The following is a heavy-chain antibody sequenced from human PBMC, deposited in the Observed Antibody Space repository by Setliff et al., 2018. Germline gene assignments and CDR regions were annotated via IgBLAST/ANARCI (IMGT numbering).Heavy chain of an antibody. CDR3: ARDYGGKVDH. Sequence: GASVKVSCKASGYTFTDYYMHWVQQAPGKGLEWMGRVDPEDGHTKYAEKFQGRITISADMSLDIAHMELGSLTSEDTAVYYCARDYGGKVDHWGQGTLVTVSS. V-gene: IGHV1-69-2*01. CDR2: VDPEDGHT. CDR1: GYTFTDYY. D-gene: IGHD4-17*01. J-gene: IGHJ4*02.